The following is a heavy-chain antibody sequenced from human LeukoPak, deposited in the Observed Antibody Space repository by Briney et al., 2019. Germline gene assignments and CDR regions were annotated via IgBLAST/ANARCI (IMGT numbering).Heavy chain of an antibody. Sequence: ASVKVSCKASGYTFSSYGISWVRQAPGQGLEWMGWISVYNGNTNYAQKLQGRVTMTTDTSTSTAYMELRSLRSDDTAVYYCARDRREYIAAAGPPDFDYWGQGTLVTVSS. J-gene: IGHJ4*02. D-gene: IGHD6-13*01. CDR2: ISVYNGNT. CDR3: ARDRREYIAAAGPPDFDY. V-gene: IGHV1-18*01. CDR1: GYTFSSYG.